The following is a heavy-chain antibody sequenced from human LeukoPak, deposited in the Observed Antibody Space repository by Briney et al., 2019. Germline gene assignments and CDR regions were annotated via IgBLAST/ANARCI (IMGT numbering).Heavy chain of an antibody. CDR3: ARDGGGYYYDSSGYYDY. J-gene: IGHJ4*01. Sequence: GGSLRLSCAASGFTFSSYSMNWVRQAPGKGLEWVSSISSSSSYIYYADSVKGRFAISRDNAKNSLYLQMNSLRAEDTAVYYCARDGGGYYYDSSGYYDYWGHGTLVTVSS. CDR1: GFTFSSYS. CDR2: ISSSSSYI. V-gene: IGHV3-21*01. D-gene: IGHD3-22*01.